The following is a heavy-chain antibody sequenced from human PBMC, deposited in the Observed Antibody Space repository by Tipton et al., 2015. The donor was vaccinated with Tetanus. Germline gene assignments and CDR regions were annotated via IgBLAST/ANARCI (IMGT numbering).Heavy chain of an antibody. V-gene: IGHV3-23*01. CDR3: AKDDVSSWSTGSFDS. CDR1: GFSFSSYA. J-gene: IGHJ4*02. CDR2: ISGSGEGK. D-gene: IGHD6-13*01. Sequence: SLRLSCAASGFSFSSYAMTWVRQAPGRGLEWASAISGSGEGKFYADSVKGRITISRDNSKNTVFLQMNSPRADDTAVYFCAKDDVSSWSTGSFDSWGQGTQVTVSS.